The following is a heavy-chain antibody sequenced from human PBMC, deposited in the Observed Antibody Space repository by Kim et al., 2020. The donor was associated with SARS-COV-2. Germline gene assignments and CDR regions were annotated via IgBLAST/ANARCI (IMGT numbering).Heavy chain of an antibody. D-gene: IGHD2-2*02. J-gene: IGHJ5*02. Sequence: SETLSLTCTVSGGSISSSSYYWGWIRQPPGKGLEWIGSIYYSGSTYYNPSLKSRVTISVDTSKNQFSLKLSSVTAADTAVYYCARQTLCSTSCYTCCPFDPWGQGTLVTVSS. CDR1: GGSISSSSYY. CDR2: IYYSGST. CDR3: ARQTLCSTSCYTCCPFDP. V-gene: IGHV4-39*01.